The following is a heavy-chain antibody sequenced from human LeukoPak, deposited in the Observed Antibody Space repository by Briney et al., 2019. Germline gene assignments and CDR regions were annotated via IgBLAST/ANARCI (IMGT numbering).Heavy chain of an antibody. Sequence: PGGSLRLSCAASGFIFSNYNMNWVRQTPGKGLEWVSSISTSSSYIYFADSVKGRFTISRDNAKNSLYLQMNSLRAEDTAVYYCARDPALDYWGQGTLVTVSS. D-gene: IGHD2-15*01. CDR3: ARDPALDY. J-gene: IGHJ4*02. CDR2: ISTSSSYI. V-gene: IGHV3-21*06. CDR1: GFIFSNYN.